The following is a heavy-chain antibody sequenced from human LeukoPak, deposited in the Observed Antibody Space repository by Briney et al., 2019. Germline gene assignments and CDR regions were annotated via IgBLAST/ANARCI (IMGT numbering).Heavy chain of an antibody. V-gene: IGHV1-8*01. CDR1: GYTFTSYD. Sequence: GASVKVSCKASGYTFTSYDINWVRQATGQGLEWMGWMNPNSGNTGYAQKFQGRVTMTRNTSISTAYMELSSLRSEDTAVYYCARGRVGIAAAGTRRRYYYYMDVWGKGNTVTVSS. D-gene: IGHD6-13*01. CDR3: ARGRVGIAAAGTRRRYYYYMDV. J-gene: IGHJ6*03. CDR2: MNPNSGNT.